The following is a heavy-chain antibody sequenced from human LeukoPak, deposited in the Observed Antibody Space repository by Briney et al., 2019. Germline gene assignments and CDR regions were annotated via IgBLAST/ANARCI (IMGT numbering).Heavy chain of an antibody. CDR1: GYTFTGYY. J-gene: IGHJ4*02. V-gene: IGHV1-2*02. CDR2: INPNSGGT. Sequence: ASVKVSCKASGYTFTGYYMHWVRQAPGQGLEWMGWINPNSGGTNYAQKFQGRVTMTRDTFISTAYMELSRLRSDDTAVYYCARERAAAGRHYFDYWGQGTLVTVSS. CDR3: ARERAAAGRHYFDY. D-gene: IGHD6-13*01.